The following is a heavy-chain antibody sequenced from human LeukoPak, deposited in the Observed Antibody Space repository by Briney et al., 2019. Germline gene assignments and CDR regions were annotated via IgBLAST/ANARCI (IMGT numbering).Heavy chain of an antibody. CDR1: GFTFSSYE. CDR3: ARDASLAGDRVEY. Sequence: GGSLRLSCAASGFTFSSYEMSWVRQAPGKGLEWVSYIYSSGSAIYYADSVKGGFTISRDNAKNSLYLQMNSLRAEDTGVYYCARDASLAGDRVEYWGQGTLVTVSS. CDR2: IYSSGSAI. V-gene: IGHV3-48*03. D-gene: IGHD3-16*01. J-gene: IGHJ4*02.